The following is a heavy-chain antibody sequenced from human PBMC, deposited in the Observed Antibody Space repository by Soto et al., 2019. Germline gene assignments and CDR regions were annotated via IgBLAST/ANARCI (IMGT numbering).Heavy chain of an antibody. D-gene: IGHD2-15*01. J-gene: IGHJ4*01. V-gene: IGHV1-2*02. CDR3: ARDPQYCSGGSCYPYYFDY. CDR2: INPNSGGT. Sequence: ASVKVSCKASGYTFTGYYMHWVRQAPGQGLEWMGWINPNSGGTNYAQKFQGRVTMTRDTSISTAYMELSRLRSDDTAVYYCARDPQYCSGGSCYPYYFDYWGQ. CDR1: GYTFTGYY.